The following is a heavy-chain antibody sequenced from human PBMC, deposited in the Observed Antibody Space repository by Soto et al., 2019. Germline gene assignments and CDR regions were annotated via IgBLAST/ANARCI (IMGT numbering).Heavy chain of an antibody. CDR1: GGSISSYY. Sequence: SETLSLTCTVSGGSISSYYWSWIRQPPGKGLEWIGYIYYSGSTNYNPSLKSRVTISVDTSKNQFSLKLSSVTAADTAVYYCARSRGYFDYWGQGTLVTVSS. J-gene: IGHJ4*02. D-gene: IGHD3-16*01. V-gene: IGHV4-59*01. CDR3: ARSRGYFDY. CDR2: IYYSGST.